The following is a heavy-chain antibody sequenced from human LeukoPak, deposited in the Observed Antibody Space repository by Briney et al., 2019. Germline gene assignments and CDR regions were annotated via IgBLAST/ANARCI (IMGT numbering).Heavy chain of an antibody. Sequence: GGSLRLSCAASGFTLSSHWMSRVRQAPGKGLEWVANIKQDGSEKNYVDSVKGRFTISRDNAKNSLYLQMNSLRGEDTAVYYCARGIRPDYWGQGTLATVSS. CDR2: IKQDGSEK. CDR1: GFTLSSHW. CDR3: ARGIRPDY. V-gene: IGHV3-7*04. J-gene: IGHJ4*02.